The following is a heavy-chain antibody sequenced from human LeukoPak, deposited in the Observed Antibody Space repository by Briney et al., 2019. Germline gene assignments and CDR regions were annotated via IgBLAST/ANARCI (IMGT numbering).Heavy chain of an antibody. CDR3: ARVNTIFGVVIPSTPYYYYYMDV. J-gene: IGHJ6*03. V-gene: IGHV1-2*02. CDR2: INPNSGVT. CDR1: GYTFTGYY. Sequence: ASVKVSCKASGYTFTGYYMHWVRQAPGQGLEWMGCINPNSGVTNYAQKFQGRVTMTRDTSISTAYMELSRLRSDDTAVYYCARVNTIFGVVIPSTPYYYYYMDVWGKGTTVTVSS. D-gene: IGHD3-3*01.